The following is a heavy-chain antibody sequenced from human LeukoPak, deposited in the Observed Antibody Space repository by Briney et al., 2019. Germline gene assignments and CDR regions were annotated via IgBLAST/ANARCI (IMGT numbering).Heavy chain of an antibody. CDR1: GYSISTNYY. Sequence: PSETLSLTCTVSGYSISTNYYWGWIRQPPGKGLEWIGSIHRTGNTYYNPSLKSRVATSVDTSKNQFSLNLNSVTAADTAVYYCARDPYSGYDYWGQGTLVTVSS. CDR3: ARDPYSGYDY. J-gene: IGHJ4*02. CDR2: IHRTGNT. D-gene: IGHD5-12*01. V-gene: IGHV4-38-2*02.